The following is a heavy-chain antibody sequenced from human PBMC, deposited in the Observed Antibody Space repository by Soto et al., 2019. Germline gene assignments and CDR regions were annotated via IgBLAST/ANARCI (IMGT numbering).Heavy chain of an antibody. J-gene: IGHJ4*02. Sequence: SETLSLTCAVSGGSISSGGYSWSWIRQPPGKGLEWIGYIYHSGSTYYNPSLKSRVTISVDRSKNQFSLKLSSVTAADTAVYYCARVHDYGDYGEYYFDYWGQGTLVTVSS. CDR1: GGSISSGGYS. CDR3: ARVHDYGDYGEYYFDY. V-gene: IGHV4-30-2*01. CDR2: IYHSGST. D-gene: IGHD4-17*01.